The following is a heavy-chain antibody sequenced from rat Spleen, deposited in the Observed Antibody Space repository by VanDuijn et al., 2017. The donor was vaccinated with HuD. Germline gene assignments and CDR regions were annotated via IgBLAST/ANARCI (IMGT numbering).Heavy chain of an antibody. J-gene: IGHJ4*01. CDR1: GFTFSNYY. CDR3: ARHSSTYYVMDA. CDR2: ISPTGAIT. V-gene: IGHV5S23*01. D-gene: IGHD1-2*01. Sequence: EVQLVESGGGLVQPGRSLKLSCAASGFTFSNYYMAWVRQAPTKGLEWVASISPTGAITNNRDSVKGRFTISRDNAKTTLYLQMNSLRSEDTATYYCARHSSTYYVMDAWGQGTSVTVSS.